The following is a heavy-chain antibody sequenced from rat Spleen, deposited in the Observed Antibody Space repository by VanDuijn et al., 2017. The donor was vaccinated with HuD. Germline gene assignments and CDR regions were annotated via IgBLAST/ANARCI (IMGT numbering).Heavy chain of an antibody. CDR3: ARSGGFDY. CDR2: INYRGST. J-gene: IGHJ2*01. Sequence: EVQLQESGPGLVKPSQSLSLTCSVTGYSITNNYWGWIRKFPGNKMEWMGYINYRGSTSYNPSLKSRISITRDTSKNQFFLQLNSVTTEDTATYYCARSGGFDYWGQGVMVTISS. V-gene: IGHV3-1*01. D-gene: IGHD4-3*01. CDR1: GYSITNNY.